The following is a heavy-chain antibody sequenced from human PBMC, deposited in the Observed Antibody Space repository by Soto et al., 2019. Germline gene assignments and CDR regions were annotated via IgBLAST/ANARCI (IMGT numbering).Heavy chain of an antibody. V-gene: IGHV4-39*01. CDR3: ARPYYDSSGYYGDYYYGMDV. CDR2: IYYSGST. D-gene: IGHD3-22*01. CDR1: GGSISSSSYY. Sequence: SETLSLTCTVSGGSISSSSYYWGWIRQPPGKGLDWIGSIYYSGSTYYNPSLKSRVTISVDTSKNQFSLKLSSVTAADTAVYYCARPYYDSSGYYGDYYYGMDVWGQGTTVTVSS. J-gene: IGHJ6*02.